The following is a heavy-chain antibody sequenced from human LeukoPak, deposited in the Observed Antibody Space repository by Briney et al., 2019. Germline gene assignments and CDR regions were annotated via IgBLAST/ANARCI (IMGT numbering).Heavy chain of an antibody. Sequence: PEASVKVSCKASGYTFTGYYMHWVRQAPGQGLEWMGRINPNSGGTNYAQKFQGRVTMTRDTSISTAYMELSRLRSDDTAVYYCARDSPEAAYYHYAMDVWGQGTTVTVSS. CDR1: GYTFTGYY. CDR3: ARDSPEAAYYHYAMDV. CDR2: INPNSGGT. D-gene: IGHD2-15*01. V-gene: IGHV1-2*06. J-gene: IGHJ6*02.